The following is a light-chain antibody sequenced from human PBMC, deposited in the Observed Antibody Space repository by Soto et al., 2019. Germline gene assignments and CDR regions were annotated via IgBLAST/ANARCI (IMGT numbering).Light chain of an antibody. J-gene: IGKJ1*01. Sequence: EIVLTQSPGTLSLSPGERATLSCRASQSVSSSYLAWYQQKPGQAPRLLIHGASSRATGIPYRFSGSGSGKDFTLTISILEPEDFAVYFCQQYDRSLRTFGQGTKVEIK. V-gene: IGKV3-20*01. CDR3: QQYDRSLRT. CDR1: QSVSSSY. CDR2: GAS.